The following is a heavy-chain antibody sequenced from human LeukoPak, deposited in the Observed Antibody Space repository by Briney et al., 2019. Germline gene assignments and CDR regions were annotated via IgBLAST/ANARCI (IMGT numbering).Heavy chain of an antibody. CDR1: GFIFSSYW. Sequence: PGGSLRLSCAASGFIFSSYWMSWVRQAPGKGLEWVANIKQDGSEQYYVDSVKGRFTVSRDNAKNSLYLQMNSLRIDDTAVYYCARDIVGTPWGQGILVTVSS. D-gene: IGHD1-26*01. V-gene: IGHV3-7*01. CDR3: ARDIVGTP. CDR2: IKQDGSEQ. J-gene: IGHJ4*02.